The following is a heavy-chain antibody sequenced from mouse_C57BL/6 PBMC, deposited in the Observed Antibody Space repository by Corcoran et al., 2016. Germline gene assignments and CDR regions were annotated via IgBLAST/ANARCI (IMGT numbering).Heavy chain of an antibody. D-gene: IGHD1-1*01. CDR3: ASQDYGSSHWYFDV. CDR1: GYIFTDYY. Sequence: EVKLQQSGPVLVKPGASVKMSCKASGYIFTDYYMNWVKQSHGKSLEWIGVINPYNGGTSYNQKFKGKATLTVDKSSSTAYMELNSLTSEDSAVYYCASQDYGSSHWYFDVWGTGTTVTVSS. V-gene: IGHV1-19*01. J-gene: IGHJ1*03. CDR2: INPYNGGT.